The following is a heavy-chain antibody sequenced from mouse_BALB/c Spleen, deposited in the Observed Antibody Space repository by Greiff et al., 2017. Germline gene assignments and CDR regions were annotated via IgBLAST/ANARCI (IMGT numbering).Heavy chain of an antibody. D-gene: IGHD4-1*01. V-gene: IGHV1-63*02. Sequence: QVQLQQSGAELVRPGTSVKISCKASGYTFTNYWLGWVKQRPGHGLEWIGDIYPGGGYTNYNEKFKGKATLTADTSSSTAYMQLSSLTSEDSAVYFCARRGTGRYFDVWGAGTTVTVSS. J-gene: IGHJ1*01. CDR2: IYPGGGYT. CDR1: GYTFTNYW. CDR3: ARRGTGRYFDV.